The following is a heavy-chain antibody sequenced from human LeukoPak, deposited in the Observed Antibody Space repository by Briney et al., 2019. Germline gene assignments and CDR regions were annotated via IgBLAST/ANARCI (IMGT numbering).Heavy chain of an antibody. J-gene: IGHJ6*03. V-gene: IGHV3-74*01. Sequence: GGSLRLSCAGSGFTFSSYWMHWVRQVPGKGPVWVSRINSDESSTSYADSVKGRFTISRDNAKNTLYLQTNSLRAEDTAVYYCVRGTSIFGVVTYYNYYYMDVWGKGTTVTVSS. D-gene: IGHD3-3*01. CDR1: GFTFSSYW. CDR2: INSDESST. CDR3: VRGTSIFGVVTYYNYYYMDV.